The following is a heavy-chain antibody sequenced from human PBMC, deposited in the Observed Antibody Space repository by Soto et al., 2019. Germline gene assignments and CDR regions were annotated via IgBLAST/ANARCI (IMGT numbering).Heavy chain of an antibody. CDR3: ARSMHYSDGSNYSPFDY. J-gene: IGHJ4*02. V-gene: IGHV4-61*01. CDR1: GGSVSSGNYY. CDR2: FYYTGST. D-gene: IGHD3-22*01. Sequence: QVQLQESGPGLVKPSETLSLTCTVSGGSVSSGNYYWSWIRQPPGKGLEWIGYFYYTGSTNYNPSLKSRLTISIDASKNQFSLRLSSVTAADTAVYYCARSMHYSDGSNYSPFDYWGQGTLVTVSS.